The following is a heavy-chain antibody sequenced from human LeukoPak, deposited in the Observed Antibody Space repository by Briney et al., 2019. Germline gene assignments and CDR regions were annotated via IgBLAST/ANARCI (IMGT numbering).Heavy chain of an antibody. V-gene: IGHV4-38-2*01. CDR2: TYHSGST. J-gene: IGHJ3*02. CDR3: ARGLYGYGLSRAFDI. Sequence: PSQTLSLTPAVSGYAISSGYYWGWIRHPPGKGLEGIGRTYHSGSTDYTASLKSRVTISVDTSKNQSSLKLSSVTAADTAVYYCARGLYGYGLSRAFDIWGQGTMVTVSS. CDR1: GYAISSGYY. D-gene: IGHD5-18*01.